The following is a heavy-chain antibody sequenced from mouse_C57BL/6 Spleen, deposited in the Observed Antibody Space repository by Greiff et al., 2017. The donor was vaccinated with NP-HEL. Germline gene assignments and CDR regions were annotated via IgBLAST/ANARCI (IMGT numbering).Heavy chain of an antibody. CDR3: ASITTGFAY. CDR2: IDPSDSYT. Sequence: QVHVKQPGAELVMPGASVKLSCKASGYTFTSYWMHWVKQRPGQGLEWIGEIDPSDSYTNYNQKFKGKSTLTVDKSSSTAYMQLSSLTSEDSAVYYCASITTGFAYWGQGTLVTVSA. D-gene: IGHD1-1*01. J-gene: IGHJ3*01. CDR1: GYTFTSYW. V-gene: IGHV1-69*01.